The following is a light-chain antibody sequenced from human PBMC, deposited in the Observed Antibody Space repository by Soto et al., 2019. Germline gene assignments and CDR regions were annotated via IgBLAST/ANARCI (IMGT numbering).Light chain of an antibody. CDR1: QSVSSN. J-gene: IGKJ1*01. CDR3: QQYNNWPRP. Sequence: EIVMTQSPATLSVSPGERATRSCRASQSVSSNLAWYQQKPGQAPRLLIYGASTRATGIPARFSGSGSGTEFTLTISSLQSEDFAVYYCQQYNNWPRPFGQGTKVEIK. V-gene: IGKV3-15*01. CDR2: GAS.